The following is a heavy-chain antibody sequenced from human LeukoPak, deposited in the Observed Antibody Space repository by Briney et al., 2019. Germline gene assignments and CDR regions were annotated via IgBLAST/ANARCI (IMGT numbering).Heavy chain of an antibody. J-gene: IGHJ5*02. D-gene: IGHD1-26*01. CDR3: ARGQGATVPQVGKNWFDP. CDR1: IDSFSNYH. Sequence: SETLSLTCAVYIDSFSNYHWNWIRQTPAKGMEWIGEVNESGGTNISPSLRSRVILSVDTSKNQFSMKLISVTVADTAIYYCARGQGATVPQVGKNWFDPWGQGTRVTVSS. V-gene: IGHV4-34*01. CDR2: VNESGGT.